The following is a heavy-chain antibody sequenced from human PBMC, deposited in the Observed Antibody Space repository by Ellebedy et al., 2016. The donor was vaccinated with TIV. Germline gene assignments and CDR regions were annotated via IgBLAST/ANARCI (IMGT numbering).Heavy chain of an antibody. J-gene: IGHJ5*02. CDR3: ARDRRQRLLPRGWFDP. V-gene: IGHV4-31*03. CDR2: IYYSGST. D-gene: IGHD6-25*01. Sequence: SETLSLXCTVSGGSISSGGYYWSWIRQHPGKGLEWIGYIYYSGSTYYNPSLKSRVTISVDTSKSQFSLKLSSVTAADTAVYYCARDRRQRLLPRGWFDPWGQGTLVTVSS. CDR1: GGSISSGGYY.